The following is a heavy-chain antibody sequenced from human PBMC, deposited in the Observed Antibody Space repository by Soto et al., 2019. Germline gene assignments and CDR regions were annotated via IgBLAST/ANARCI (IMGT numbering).Heavy chain of an antibody. Sequence: GGSLRLSCAASGFTFSSYGMHWVRQAPGKGLEWVAVISYDGSNKYYADSVKGRFTISRDNSKNTLYLQMNSLRAEDTAVYYCARVGGSYLDYYYYYGMDVWGQGTTVTVSS. J-gene: IGHJ6*02. CDR3: ARVGGSYLDYYYYYGMDV. CDR1: GFTFSSYG. V-gene: IGHV3-30*03. D-gene: IGHD1-26*01. CDR2: ISYDGSNK.